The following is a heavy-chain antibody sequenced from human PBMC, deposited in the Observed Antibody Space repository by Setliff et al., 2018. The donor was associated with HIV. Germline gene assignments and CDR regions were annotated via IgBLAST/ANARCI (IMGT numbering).Heavy chain of an antibody. J-gene: IGHJ5*02. D-gene: IGHD5-18*01. CDR2: IFYSGRS. V-gene: IGHV4-34*12. Sequence: SETLSLTCAVYGGSFSGYYWSWIRQPPGKGLEWIGSIFYSGRSTYNPSLRSRVTISVDTSKNQFSLSLTSVTAADTAVYYCARRGRTGNSYVLNWFDPWGQGTLVTVSS. CDR1: GGSFSGYY. CDR3: ARRGRTGNSYVLNWFDP.